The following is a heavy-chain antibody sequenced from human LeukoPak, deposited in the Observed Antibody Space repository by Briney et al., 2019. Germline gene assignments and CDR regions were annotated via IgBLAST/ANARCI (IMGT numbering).Heavy chain of an antibody. D-gene: IGHD5-24*01. CDR3: AKVGWLQSDFDY. J-gene: IGHJ4*02. Sequence: GGSLRLSCVASGFTFRHYDMSWVRQAPGKGLEWVSSINTSGGSTYYADSLQGRFTISRDNSKNTLYLQMNSLRAEDTAVYYCAKVGWLQSDFDYWGQGTLVTVSS. V-gene: IGHV3-23*01. CDR1: GFTFRHYD. CDR2: INTSGGST.